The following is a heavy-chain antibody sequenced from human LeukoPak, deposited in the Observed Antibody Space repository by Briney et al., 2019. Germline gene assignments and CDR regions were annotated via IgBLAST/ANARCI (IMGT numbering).Heavy chain of an antibody. V-gene: IGHV3-48*01. J-gene: IGHJ4*02. CDR3: ARMSTGYYDDY. Sequence: GASLRLSCVASGFTFSTFGMNWVRQAPGKGLEWVSYVSSSSTTIYYADSVKGRFTISRDDAKSSLYLQMNSLRAEDTALYYCARMSTGYYDDYWGQGTLVAVSS. CDR1: GFTFSTFG. CDR2: VSSSSTTI. D-gene: IGHD3-9*01.